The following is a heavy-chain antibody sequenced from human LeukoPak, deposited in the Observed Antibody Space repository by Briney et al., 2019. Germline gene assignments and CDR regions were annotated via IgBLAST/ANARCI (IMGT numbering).Heavy chain of an antibody. D-gene: IGHD6-19*01. CDR3: ARAGAVAGTANDY. CDR1: GFTFSSYS. J-gene: IGHJ4*02. V-gene: IGHV3-21*01. CDR2: ISSSSSYI. Sequence: GGSLRLSCAASGFTFSSYSMNWVRQAPGKGLEWVSSISSSSSYIYYADSVKGRFTISRDNAKNSLYLQMNSLRAEDTAVYYCARAGAVAGTANDYWSQGTLVTVSS.